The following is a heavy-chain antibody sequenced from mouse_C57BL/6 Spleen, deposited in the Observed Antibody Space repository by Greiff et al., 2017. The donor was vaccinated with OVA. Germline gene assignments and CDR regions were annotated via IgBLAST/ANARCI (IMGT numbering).Heavy chain of an antibody. V-gene: IGHV1-75*01. CDR3: ARHYYGSRDYYAMDY. Sequence: VQLKESGPELVKPGASVKISCKASGYTFTDYYINWVKQRPGQGLEWIGWIFPGSGSTYYNEKFKGKATLTVDKSSSTAYMLLSSLTSEDSAVYFCARHYYGSRDYYAMDYWGQGTSVTVSS. D-gene: IGHD1-1*01. J-gene: IGHJ4*01. CDR2: IFPGSGST. CDR1: GYTFTDYY.